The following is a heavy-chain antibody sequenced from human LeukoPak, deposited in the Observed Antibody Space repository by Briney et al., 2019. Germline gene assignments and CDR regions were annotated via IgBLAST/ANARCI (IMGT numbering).Heavy chain of an antibody. CDR3: ARDHHAPPSGSFSYY. D-gene: IGHD1-26*01. CDR1: GYTFTSYG. Sequence: AASVKVSCKASGYTFTSYGISWVRQAPGQGLEWMGWISAYNGNTNYAQKLQGRVTMTTDTSTSTAYMELSSLRSEDTAVYYCARDHHAPPSGSFSYYWGQGTLVTVSS. CDR2: ISAYNGNT. V-gene: IGHV1-18*01. J-gene: IGHJ4*02.